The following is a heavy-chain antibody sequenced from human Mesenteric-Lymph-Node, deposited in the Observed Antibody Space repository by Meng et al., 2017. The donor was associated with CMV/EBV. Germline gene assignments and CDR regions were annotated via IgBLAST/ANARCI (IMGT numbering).Heavy chain of an antibody. V-gene: IGHV3-48*04. CDR2: ITSSSATI. Sequence: GESLKISCAASGFSFSSHSMNWVRQAPGKGLEWISYITSSSATIYHSDSVKGRFTISRDNAKDSLYLQLDSLRAEDTAVYYCVRGYSTNWNQPAYFDYWGQGALVTVSS. D-gene: IGHD1-1*01. CDR1: GFSFSSHS. J-gene: IGHJ4*02. CDR3: VRGYSTNWNQPAYFDY.